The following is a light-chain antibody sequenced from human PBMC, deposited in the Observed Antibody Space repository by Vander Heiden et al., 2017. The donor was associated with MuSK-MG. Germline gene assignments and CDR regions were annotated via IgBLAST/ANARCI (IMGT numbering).Light chain of an antibody. CDR3: SSYTSSTSLV. CDR2: DVS. Sequence: SALTQSAPVSGSPGQSITISCTGSSSDIGGYTYVSWYQHHPGKAHKVMIYDVSPRPSGIADRFSGSKAGSAASLTISGLPAEDEADYYCSSYTSSTSLVFGTGTKVTVL. CDR1: SSDIGGYTY. V-gene: IGLV2-14*03. J-gene: IGLJ1*01.